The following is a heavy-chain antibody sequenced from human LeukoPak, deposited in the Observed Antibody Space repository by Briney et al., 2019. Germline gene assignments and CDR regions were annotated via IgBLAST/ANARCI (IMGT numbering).Heavy chain of an antibody. CDR2: IVVGSGNT. CDR1: GFTFTSSA. CDR3: AASRDYYGSDPEFDY. Sequence: ASVKVSCKASGFTFTSSAMQWVRQARGQRLEWIGWIVVGSGNTNYAQKFQERVTITRDMFTSTAYMELSSLRSEDTAVYYCAASRDYYGSDPEFDYWGQGTLVTVSS. J-gene: IGHJ4*02. D-gene: IGHD3-10*01. V-gene: IGHV1-58*02.